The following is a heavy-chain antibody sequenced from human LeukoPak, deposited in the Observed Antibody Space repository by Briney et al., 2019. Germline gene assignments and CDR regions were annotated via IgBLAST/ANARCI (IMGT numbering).Heavy chain of an antibody. CDR3: ARAGDSSSSRAWGYYYYMDV. J-gene: IGHJ6*03. D-gene: IGHD6-6*01. CDR1: GFTFSSYE. V-gene: IGHV3-48*03. CDR2: ISSSGSTI. Sequence: GGSLRLSCAASGFTFSSYEMNWVRQAPGKGLEWVSYISSSGSTIYYADSVKGRFTISRDNAKNSLYLQMNSLRAEDTAVYYCARAGDSSSSRAWGYYYYMDVWGKGTTVTVSS.